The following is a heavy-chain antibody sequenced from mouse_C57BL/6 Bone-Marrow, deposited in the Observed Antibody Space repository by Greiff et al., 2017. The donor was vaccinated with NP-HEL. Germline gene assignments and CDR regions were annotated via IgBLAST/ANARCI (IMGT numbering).Heavy chain of an antibody. CDR1: GYTFTSYW. V-gene: IGHV1-55*01. J-gene: IGHJ3*01. CDR3: ARYGRAY. CDR2: IYPGSGST. Sequence: QVHVKQSGAELVKPGASVKMSCKASGYTFTSYWITWVKQRPGQGLEWIGDIYPGSGSTNYNEKFKSKATLTVDTSSSTAYMQLSSLTSEDSAVYYCARYGRAYWGQGTLVTVSA. D-gene: IGHD2-10*02.